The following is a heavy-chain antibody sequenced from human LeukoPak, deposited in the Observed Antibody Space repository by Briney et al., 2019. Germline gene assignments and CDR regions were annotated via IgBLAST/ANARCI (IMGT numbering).Heavy chain of an antibody. CDR2: INPNSGGT. J-gene: IGHJ4*02. CDR3: ARSDPSGGYYFDY. Sequence: ASVKVSCKASGYTFTGYYMHWVRQAPGQGLEWMGWINPNSGGTNYAQKLQGRVTMTTDTSTSTAYMELRSLRSDDTAVYYCARSDPSGGYYFDYWGQGTLVTVSS. D-gene: IGHD3-22*01. V-gene: IGHV1-2*02. CDR1: GYTFTGYY.